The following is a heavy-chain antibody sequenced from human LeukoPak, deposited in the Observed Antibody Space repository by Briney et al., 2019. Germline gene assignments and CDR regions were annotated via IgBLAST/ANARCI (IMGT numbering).Heavy chain of an antibody. Sequence: GGSLRLSCAASRFNVNNYWMHWVRQAPGKGLVWVSRINEDGRVTSYADSVRGRFTISRDSVENPLHLQMNSLRAEDTAVYYCVKDFGGNSDYWGQGTLVTVSS. V-gene: IGHV3-74*01. J-gene: IGHJ4*02. CDR1: RFNVNNYW. D-gene: IGHD4-23*01. CDR2: INEDGRVT. CDR3: VKDFGGNSDY.